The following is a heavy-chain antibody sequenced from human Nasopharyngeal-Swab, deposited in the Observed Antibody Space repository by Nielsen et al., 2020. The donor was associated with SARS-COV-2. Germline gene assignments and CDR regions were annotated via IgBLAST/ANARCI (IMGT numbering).Heavy chain of an antibody. Sequence: GGSLRLSCAASGFTFSSYSMNWVRQAPGKGLEWVSYISSSSSYIYYADSVKGRFTISRDNAKNSLYLQMNSLRAEDTAVYYCARDHLMTVTIPYYYYGMDVWGQGTTVTVSS. J-gene: IGHJ6*02. CDR2: ISSSSSYI. CDR3: ARDHLMTVTIPYYYYGMDV. CDR1: GFTFSSYS. V-gene: IGHV3-21*05. D-gene: IGHD4-11*01.